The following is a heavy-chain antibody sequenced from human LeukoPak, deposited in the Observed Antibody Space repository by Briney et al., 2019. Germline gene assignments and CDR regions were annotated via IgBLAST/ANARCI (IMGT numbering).Heavy chain of an antibody. CDR2: INHSGST. V-gene: IGHV4-34*01. D-gene: IGHD3-16*02. Sequence: PSETLSLTCAVYGGSFSGYYWSWIRQPPGKGLEWIGEINHSGSTNYNPSLKSRVTISVDTSKNQFSLKLSSVTAADTAVYYCARGAQYYDYIWGSYRTYYFDYWGQGTLVTVSS. CDR3: ARGAQYYDYIWGSYRTYYFDY. CDR1: GGSFSGYY. J-gene: IGHJ4*02.